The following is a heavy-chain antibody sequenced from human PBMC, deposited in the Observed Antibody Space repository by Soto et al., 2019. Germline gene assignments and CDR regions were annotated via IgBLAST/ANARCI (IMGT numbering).Heavy chain of an antibody. V-gene: IGHV4-30-2*05. CDR1: GGSISSGGYS. J-gene: IGHJ4*02. CDR2: IYHSGST. Sequence: PSETLSLTCAVSGGSISSGGYSWSWIRQPPGKGLEWIGYIYHSGSTYYNPSLKSRVTISVDTSKNQFSLKLSSVTATDTAVYYCARDNYGDTYYFDYWGQGTLVTVSS. D-gene: IGHD4-17*01. CDR3: ARDNYGDTYYFDY.